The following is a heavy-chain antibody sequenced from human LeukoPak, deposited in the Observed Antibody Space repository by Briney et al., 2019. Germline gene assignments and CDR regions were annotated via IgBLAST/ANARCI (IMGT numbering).Heavy chain of an antibody. CDR3: ARDGGSGSYSVFDY. J-gene: IGHJ4*02. V-gene: IGHV4-34*01. CDR1: GGSFSGYY. D-gene: IGHD1-26*01. CDR2: INHSGST. Sequence: SETLSLTCAVYGGSFSGYYWSWIRQPPGKGLEWIGEINHSGSTNYNPSLKSRVTISVDTSKNQFSLKLSSVTAADTAVYYCARDGGSGSYSVFDYWGQGTLVTVSS.